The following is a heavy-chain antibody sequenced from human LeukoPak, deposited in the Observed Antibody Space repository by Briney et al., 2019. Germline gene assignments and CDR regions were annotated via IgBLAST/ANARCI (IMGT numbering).Heavy chain of an antibody. D-gene: IGHD4-17*01. V-gene: IGHV3-9*01. CDR3: AKASTVTTGAFDI. Sequence: GGSLRLSCAASGFTFDDYAMHWVRQAPGKGLEWVSGISWNSGSIGYADSVKGRFTISRDNAKNSLYLQMNSLRAEDTALYYCAKASTVTTGAFDIWGQGTMVTVSS. CDR2: ISWNSGSI. CDR1: GFTFDDYA. J-gene: IGHJ3*02.